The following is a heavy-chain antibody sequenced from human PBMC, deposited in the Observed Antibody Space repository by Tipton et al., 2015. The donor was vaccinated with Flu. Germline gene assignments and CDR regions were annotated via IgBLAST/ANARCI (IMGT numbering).Heavy chain of an antibody. D-gene: IGHD3-3*01. CDR2: ISSSGDTI. J-gene: IGHJ6*02. V-gene: IGHV3-11*01. CDR1: Y. Sequence: YWTWIRQHPGKGLEWVSHISSSGDTINYADSVKGRFTISRDNAKKSLYLQMNSLRAEDTAVYYCARDHPPSITVLGEITDYFGMDVWGQGTTVTVSS. CDR3: ARDHPPSITVLGEITDYFGMDV.